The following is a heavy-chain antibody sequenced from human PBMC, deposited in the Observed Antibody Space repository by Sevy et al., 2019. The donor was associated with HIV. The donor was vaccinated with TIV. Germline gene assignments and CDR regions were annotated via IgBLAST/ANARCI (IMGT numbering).Heavy chain of an antibody. Sequence: GESLKISCAASGFTFSSYWMSWVRQAPGKGLEWVATMKEDGSEKSYVASVKGRFTISRDNAKNSLYLQMNSLRVDDTALYYCVREGLGGFSYSLDCWGQGTLVTVSS. CDR3: VREGLGGFSYSLDC. CDR2: MKEDGSEK. J-gene: IGHJ4*02. CDR1: GFTFSSYW. V-gene: IGHV3-7*01. D-gene: IGHD5-18*01.